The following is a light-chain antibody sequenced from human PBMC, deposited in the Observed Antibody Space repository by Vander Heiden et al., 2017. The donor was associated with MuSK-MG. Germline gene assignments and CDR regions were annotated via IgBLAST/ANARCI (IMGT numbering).Light chain of an antibody. J-gene: IGKJ3*01. CDR2: DAS. Sequence: DIQMTQSPSSLSASVGDRVTITCQASQDISNYLNWYQQKPGKAPKLLIYDASKLETGVPSRFSGSGSGTDFTFPISSLQPEDFATYYCQQYDNPFFTFGHGTKVDIK. CDR1: QDISNY. CDR3: QQYDNPFFT. V-gene: IGKV1-33*01.